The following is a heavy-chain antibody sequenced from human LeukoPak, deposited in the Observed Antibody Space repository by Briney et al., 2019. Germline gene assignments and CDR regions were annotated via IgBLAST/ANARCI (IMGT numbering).Heavy chain of an antibody. Sequence: PGGSLRLSCAASGFTFSSYWWSWVGQAPGRGREGVANIKQDGSEKYYVDSVKGRFTISRDNAKNSLYLQMNSLRAEDTAVYYCARDYTATTWLDYWGQGTLVTVSS. D-gene: IGHD3-16*01. CDR1: GFTFSSYW. V-gene: IGHV3-7*01. J-gene: IGHJ4*02. CDR2: IKQDGSEK. CDR3: ARDYTATTWLDY.